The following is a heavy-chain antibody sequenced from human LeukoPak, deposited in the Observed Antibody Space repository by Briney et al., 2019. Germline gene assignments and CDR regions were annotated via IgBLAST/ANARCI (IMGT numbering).Heavy chain of an antibody. J-gene: IGHJ6*02. CDR2: IHYSGST. V-gene: IGHV4-59*01. D-gene: IGHD2-2*01. CDR1: GGSISGYY. CDR3: ARADGTNYYYYGMDV. Sequence: PSETLSLTCTVSGGSISGYYWTWIRQSPGKGLEWIGYIHYSGSTNYNPSLKSRATISLDTSKSQFSLKLSSVTAADTAVYYCARADGTNYYYYGMDVWGQGTTVTVSS.